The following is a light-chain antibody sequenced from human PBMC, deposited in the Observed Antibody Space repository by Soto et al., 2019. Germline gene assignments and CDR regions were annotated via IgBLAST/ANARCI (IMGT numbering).Light chain of an antibody. CDR2: AAS. CDR3: QQSYSTPWT. Sequence: DMQMTHSPSSLSASVGDRVTITCRASQGISSYLNWFQQKPGKAPKLLIYAASSLQSGVPSRFSGSGSGTDFTLTISSLQPEDFASYYCQQSYSTPWTFGQGTKVEIK. CDR1: QGISSY. V-gene: IGKV1-39*01. J-gene: IGKJ1*01.